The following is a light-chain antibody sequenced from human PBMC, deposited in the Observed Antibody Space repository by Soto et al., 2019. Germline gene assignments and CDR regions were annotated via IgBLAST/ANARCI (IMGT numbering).Light chain of an antibody. J-gene: IGKJ1*01. CDR3: QQYRTSPPTWT. Sequence: ELVLTQSPGTLSLPPGDRATLSCRASQSVSSTYLAWYQQRPGQAPRLLIYSSSSRASGIPDRFSGSGSGTDFTLTISRLEPEDFAVYYCQQYRTSPPTWTFGQGTKVEIK. CDR2: SSS. CDR1: QSVSSTY. V-gene: IGKV3-20*01.